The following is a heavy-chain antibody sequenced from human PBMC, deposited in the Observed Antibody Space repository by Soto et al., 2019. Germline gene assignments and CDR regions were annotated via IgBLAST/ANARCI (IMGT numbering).Heavy chain of an antibody. CDR3: ARSTRNCRGGSCSPYGGWFEP. CDR1: GGSISSYY. Sequence: QVQLQESGPGLVKPSETLSLTCTVSGGSISSYYWSWIRQPPGKGLEWIGYIYYSGSTNYNPSLKSCVNISVDTSKKQFSQKLSSVTAADTAVYYCARSTRNCRGGSCSPYGGWFEPWGKGRLVTVSS. J-gene: IGHJ5*01. CDR2: IYYSGST. D-gene: IGHD2-15*01. V-gene: IGHV4-59*08.